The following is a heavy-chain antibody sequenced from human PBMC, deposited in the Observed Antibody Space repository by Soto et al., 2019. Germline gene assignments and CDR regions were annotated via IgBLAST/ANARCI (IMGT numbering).Heavy chain of an antibody. CDR1: GYTFTIYG. V-gene: IGHV1-18*01. Sequence: GASVKVSCKASGYTFTIYGISWVRQAPGQGLEWMGWISAYNGNTNYAQKLQGRVTMTTDTSTSTAYMELRSLRSDDTAVYYCARDSFYYYDSSGHDAFDIWGQGTMVTVSS. J-gene: IGHJ3*02. D-gene: IGHD3-22*01. CDR3: ARDSFYYYDSSGHDAFDI. CDR2: ISAYNGNT.